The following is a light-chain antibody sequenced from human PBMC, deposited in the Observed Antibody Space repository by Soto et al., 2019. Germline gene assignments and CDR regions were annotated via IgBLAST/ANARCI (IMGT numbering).Light chain of an antibody. CDR2: DAS. J-gene: IGKJ5*01. V-gene: IGKV3-15*01. Sequence: EIVMTHSPATLAVSPWESATLSSRASQSVSSNLAWHQQKPGQAPRILMYDASTRATGISARFSGSGSGTEFTLTISSLQSEDFAVYYCQQYHNWPITFGQGTRLEIK. CDR3: QQYHNWPIT. CDR1: QSVSSN.